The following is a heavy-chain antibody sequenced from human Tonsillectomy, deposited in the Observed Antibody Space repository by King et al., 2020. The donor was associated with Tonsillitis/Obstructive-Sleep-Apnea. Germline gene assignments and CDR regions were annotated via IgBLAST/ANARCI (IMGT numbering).Heavy chain of an antibody. D-gene: IGHD6-6*01. V-gene: IGHV5-51*01. Sequence: QLVQSGAEVKKPGESLKISCKGSGYNFTNSWIDWVRQMPGKGLEWMGIIYPCDSVARYSPSFQGQVTISADKSISTAYLQWSSLKASDTAMYYCARLSAARVSSNAFDIWGQGTMVTVSS. CDR2: IYPCDSVA. CDR1: GYNFTNSW. J-gene: IGHJ3*02. CDR3: ARLSAARVSSNAFDI.